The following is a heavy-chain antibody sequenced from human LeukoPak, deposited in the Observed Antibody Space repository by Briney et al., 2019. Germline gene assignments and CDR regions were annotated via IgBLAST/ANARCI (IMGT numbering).Heavy chain of an antibody. CDR1: GYTFTGYY. D-gene: IGHD3-22*01. CDR3: ARDAVAYYYDSSGYYGSDY. Sequence: ASVKVSCKASGYTFTGYYMHWVRQAPGQGLEWMGWINPNSGGTNYAQKLQGRVTMTRDTSISTAYMELSRLRSDDTAVYYCARDAVAYYYDSSGYYGSDYWGQGTLVTVSS. J-gene: IGHJ4*02. CDR2: INPNSGGT. V-gene: IGHV1-2*02.